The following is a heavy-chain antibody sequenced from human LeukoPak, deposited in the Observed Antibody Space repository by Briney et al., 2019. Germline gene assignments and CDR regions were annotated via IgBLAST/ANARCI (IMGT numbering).Heavy chain of an antibody. CDR1: GGSISSSSYY. CDR3: ARPAYRGSYYDAFDI. CDR2: IYYSGST. J-gene: IGHJ3*02. V-gene: IGHV4-39*01. D-gene: IGHD1-26*01. Sequence: SETLSLTCTVSGGSISSSSYYWGWIRHPPGKGLEWIGSIYYSGSTYYNPSLKSRVTISVDTSKNKFSLKLNSVTAADTAVYYCARPAYRGSYYDAFDIWGQGTMVTVSS.